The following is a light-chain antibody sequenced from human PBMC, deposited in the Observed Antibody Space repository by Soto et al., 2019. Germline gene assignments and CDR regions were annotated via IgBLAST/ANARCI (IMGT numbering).Light chain of an antibody. V-gene: IGKV3-15*01. CDR1: QSFNSM. Sequence: EIVMTQSPATLAVSPGEGVTLSCRASQSFNSMLSWYQQKPGQAPRLLIYDASTRATGIPARFSGSGSGTEFTLTISSLQSEDFAVYYCQQSETFGQGTKLEIK. J-gene: IGKJ2*01. CDR2: DAS. CDR3: QQSET.